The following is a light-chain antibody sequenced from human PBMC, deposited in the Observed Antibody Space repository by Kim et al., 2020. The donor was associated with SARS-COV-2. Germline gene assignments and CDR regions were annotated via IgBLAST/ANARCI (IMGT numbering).Light chain of an antibody. J-gene: IGKJ4*01. CDR2: DAS. CDR3: QQYDNLPLS. V-gene: IGKV1-33*01. Sequence: IQMTQSPSSLSASVGDKITITCQASQDISNFLTWYQQKPGKAPKFLIHDASDLATGVPSRFSGGGSGTHFTLTISNLHPEDIATYYCQQYDNLPLSFGAGTKVKTK. CDR1: QDISNF.